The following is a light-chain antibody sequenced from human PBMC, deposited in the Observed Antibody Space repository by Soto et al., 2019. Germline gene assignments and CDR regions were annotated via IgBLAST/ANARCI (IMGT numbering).Light chain of an antibody. CDR2: EVS. J-gene: IGLJ1*01. V-gene: IGLV2-14*01. CDR1: SSDVGGYKH. Sequence: QSALTQPASVSGSPGQSITISCTGTSSDVGGYKHVAWYQQYPGKAPKLIIFEVSDRPSGVSNRFSGSKSGNTASLSISGLQAEDEADYYCSSYAGSYTYVFGTGTKLTVL. CDR3: SSYAGSYTYV.